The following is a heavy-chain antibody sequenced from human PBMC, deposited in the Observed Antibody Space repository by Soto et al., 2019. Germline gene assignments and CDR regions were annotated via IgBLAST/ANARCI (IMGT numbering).Heavy chain of an antibody. J-gene: IGHJ3*02. D-gene: IGHD1-7*01. Sequence: GESLKISCKASGYTFTGYYMHWVRQAPGQGLEWMGWINPNSGGTNYAQKFQGWVTMTRDTSISTAYMELSRLRSDDTAVYYCARELTGTFAFDIWGQGTMVTVSS. CDR3: ARELTGTFAFDI. CDR2: INPNSGGT. CDR1: GYTFTGYY. V-gene: IGHV1-2*04.